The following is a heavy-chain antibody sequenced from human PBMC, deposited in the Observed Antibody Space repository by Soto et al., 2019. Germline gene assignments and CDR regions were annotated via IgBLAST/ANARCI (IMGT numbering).Heavy chain of an antibody. J-gene: IGHJ4*02. D-gene: IGHD3-10*01. V-gene: IGHV3-30-3*01. CDR1: GFTFSSYA. CDR2: ISYDGSNK. CDR3: ASPRGWFGELCPLDC. Sequence: QVQLLESGGGVVQPGRSLRLSCAASGFTFSSYAMHWVRQAPGKGLAWVAVISYDGSNKYYADSVKGRFTISRDNYKNRLCLQMTSLRAADTAVYYCASPRGWFGELCPLDCWGQGTLVTVSS.